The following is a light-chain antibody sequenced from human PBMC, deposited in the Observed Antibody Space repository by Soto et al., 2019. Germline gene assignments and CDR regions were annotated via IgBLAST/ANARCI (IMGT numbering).Light chain of an antibody. CDR1: XSVXXY. CDR2: DAS. V-gene: IGKV3-11*01. J-gene: IGKJ5*01. Sequence: EIVLTQSPATLSLSPWERATLSCRASXSVXXYXXWXXXXXGXXPRLLIYDASNRATGIPARFSGSGSGTEFTLTISSLEPEDFAVYFCHQRNKFGQGKRLEIK. CDR3: HQRNK.